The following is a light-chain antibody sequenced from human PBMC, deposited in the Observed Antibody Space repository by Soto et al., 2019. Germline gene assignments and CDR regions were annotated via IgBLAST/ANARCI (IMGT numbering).Light chain of an antibody. CDR1: QAIRND. CDR2: AAS. CDR3: LQHHTYPRT. V-gene: IGKV1-17*01. Sequence: DIQMTQSPPSLSASVGDRVTITCRARQAIRNDLGWYQQKPAKAPKRLIYAASSLQSGVPSRFSGSGSGTEFTLTISSLQPEDSATYYCLQHHTYPRTFGQGTKVEIK. J-gene: IGKJ1*01.